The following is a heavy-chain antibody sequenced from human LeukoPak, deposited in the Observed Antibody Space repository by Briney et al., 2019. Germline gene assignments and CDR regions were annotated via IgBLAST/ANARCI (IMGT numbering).Heavy chain of an antibody. V-gene: IGHV1-69*04. J-gene: IGHJ3*02. CDR2: IIPILGIA. Sequence: SVKVSCKASGGTFSSYAISWVRQAPGQGLEWMGRIIPILGIANYTQKFQSRVTITADKSTSTAYMELSSLRSEDTAVYYCARELAEATVTGGAFDIWGQGTMVTVSS. D-gene: IGHD4-17*01. CDR1: GGTFSSYA. CDR3: ARELAEATVTGGAFDI.